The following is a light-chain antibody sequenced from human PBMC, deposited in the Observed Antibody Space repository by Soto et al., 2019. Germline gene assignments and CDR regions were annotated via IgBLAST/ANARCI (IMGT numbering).Light chain of an antibody. CDR1: KLGDRF. CDR2: QDT. CDR3: QAWDSSTGVV. J-gene: IGLJ2*01. V-gene: IGLV3-1*01. Sequence: SYELTQPPSVCVSPGQTASIPCSGDKLGDRFACWYQQKPGQSPVMVIYQDTRRPSGIPERFSGSNSGNTATLTISGTQAMDEADYYCQAWDSSTGVVFGGGTKVTVL.